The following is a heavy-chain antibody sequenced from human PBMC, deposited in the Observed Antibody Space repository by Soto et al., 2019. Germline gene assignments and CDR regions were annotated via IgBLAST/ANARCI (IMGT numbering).Heavy chain of an antibody. CDR1: GFTFSSYA. V-gene: IGHV3-23*01. J-gene: IGHJ5*02. CDR2: ISGSGGST. Sequence: EVQLLESGGGLVQPGGSLRLSCAASGFTFSSYAMSWVRQAPGKGLEWVSAISGSGGSTYYADSVKGRFTISRDNSKNTLYLQMKSLRAEDTAVYYCAKDPARDWIYTLGAPIWFDPSGQVTLVTVSS. CDR3: AKDPARDWIYTLGAPIWFDP. D-gene: IGHD3-9*01.